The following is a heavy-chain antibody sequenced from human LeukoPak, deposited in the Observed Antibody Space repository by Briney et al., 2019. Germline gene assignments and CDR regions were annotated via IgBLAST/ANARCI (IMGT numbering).Heavy chain of an antibody. V-gene: IGHV4-4*07. Sequence: SETLSLTCTVSGGSISSYYWSWIRQPAGKGLEWIGRIYTSGSTNYNPSLKSRVTISVDTSKNQFSLKLSSVTAADTAVYYCARQSPYCTDGVCYTGAFDIWGQGTMITVSS. CDR3: ARQSPYCTDGVCYTGAFDI. J-gene: IGHJ3*02. CDR1: GGSISSYY. CDR2: IYTSGST. D-gene: IGHD2-8*01.